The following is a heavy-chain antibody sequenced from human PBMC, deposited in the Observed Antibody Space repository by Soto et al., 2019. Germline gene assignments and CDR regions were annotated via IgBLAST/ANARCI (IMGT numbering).Heavy chain of an antibody. CDR1: GFTLSSYG. V-gene: IGHV3-30*18. CDR3: AKDPSSGWQVDYFDY. Sequence: PGGSLRLSCAASGFTLSSYGMHWVRQAPGKGLEWVAVISYDGSNKNYADSVKGRFTISRDNSKNTLYLQMNSLRAEDTAVYYCAKDPSSGWQVDYFDYWGQGTLVTVSS. D-gene: IGHD6-19*01. J-gene: IGHJ4*02. CDR2: ISYDGSNK.